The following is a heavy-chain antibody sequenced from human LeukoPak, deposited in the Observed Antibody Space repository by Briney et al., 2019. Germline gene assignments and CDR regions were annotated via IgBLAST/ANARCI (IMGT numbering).Heavy chain of an antibody. CDR2: IHYTGTT. CDR3: ARARWTVTTLNLDQGGNFDL. CDR1: GGSISSGGFY. D-gene: IGHD4-17*01. J-gene: IGHJ2*01. Sequence: PSETLSLTCSVSGGSISSGGFYWSWIRQHPGKGLDWIGYIHYTGTTYYNPSLKSRVIISVDRSKNQFSLKLSSVTAADTAVYYCARARWTVTTLNLDQGGNFDLWGRGTLVTVSS. V-gene: IGHV4-31*03.